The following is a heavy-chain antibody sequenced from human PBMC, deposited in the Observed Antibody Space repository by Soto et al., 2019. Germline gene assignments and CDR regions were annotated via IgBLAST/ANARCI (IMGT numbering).Heavy chain of an antibody. CDR2: ISWNSGSI. CDR3: AKDIDSDYGDGDFEY. V-gene: IGHV3-9*01. D-gene: IGHD4-17*01. CDR1: GFTFDDYA. Sequence: EVPLVESGGGLVQPGRSLRLSCAASGFTFDDYAMHWVRQAPGKGLEWVSGISWNSGSIGYADSVKGRFTISRDNAKNSLYLQMNSLRAEDTALYYCAKDIDSDYGDGDFEYWGQGTLVTVSS. J-gene: IGHJ4*02.